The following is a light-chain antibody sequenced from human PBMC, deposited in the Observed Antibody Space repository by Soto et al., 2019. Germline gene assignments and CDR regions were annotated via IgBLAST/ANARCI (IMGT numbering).Light chain of an antibody. CDR2: GAS. Sequence: EIVLPQSPGTLSLSPGERATLSCRASQSVSSSYLAWYQQKPGQAPRLLIYGASSRATGIPDRFSGSGSGTDFTLTISRLEPEDVAVYYCQQYGSSPVAFGQGTKVDIK. J-gene: IGKJ1*01. CDR1: QSVSSSY. CDR3: QQYGSSPVA. V-gene: IGKV3-20*01.